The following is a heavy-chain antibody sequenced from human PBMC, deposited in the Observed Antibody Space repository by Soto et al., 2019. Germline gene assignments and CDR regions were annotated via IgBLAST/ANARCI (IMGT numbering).Heavy chain of an antibody. CDR1: GYSFTDYH. Sequence: ASVKVSCKASGYSFTDYHIHWVRQAPGQGLEWLGRINPKSGGTSTAQKFQGWVTMTTDTSISTASMELTRLTSDDTAIYYCARGDSTDCSNGVCSFFYNHDMDVWGQGTTVTVYS. D-gene: IGHD2-8*01. V-gene: IGHV1-2*04. CDR2: INPKSGGT. CDR3: ARGDSTDCSNGVCSFFYNHDMDV. J-gene: IGHJ6*02.